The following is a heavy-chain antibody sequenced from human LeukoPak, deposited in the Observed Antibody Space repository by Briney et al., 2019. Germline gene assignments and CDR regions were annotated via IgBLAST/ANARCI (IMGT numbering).Heavy chain of an antibody. CDR3: ARSVVPGLSSAFDI. D-gene: IGHD2-21*01. J-gene: IGHJ3*02. CDR1: GYCFTTYC. Sequence: GESLKISCKGSGYCFTTYCIGWVRQMPGKGLAWMGVICPRDSHTRYSPSFQGQVTISAVDTITTAYLQWMNRLGADDGTEYCARSVVPGLSSAFDIWGQGTMVTVSS. CDR2: ICPRDSHT. V-gene: IGHV5-51*01.